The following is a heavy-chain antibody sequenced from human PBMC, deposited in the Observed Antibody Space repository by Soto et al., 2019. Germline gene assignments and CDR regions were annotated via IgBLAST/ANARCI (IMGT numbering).Heavy chain of an antibody. Sequence: SVKGSCTASGGTVSSYAISRVRQAPGQGLEWMGGVIPIFGTANFAQKFQGRVTITADKSTSTAYMELSSLRSEDTAVYYCARNMDCSSTSCFTYYYYGMDVWGQ. CDR3: ARNMDCSSTSCFTYYYYGMDV. CDR1: GGTVSSYA. V-gene: IGHV1-69*06. CDR2: VIPIFGTA. J-gene: IGHJ6*02. D-gene: IGHD2-2*02.